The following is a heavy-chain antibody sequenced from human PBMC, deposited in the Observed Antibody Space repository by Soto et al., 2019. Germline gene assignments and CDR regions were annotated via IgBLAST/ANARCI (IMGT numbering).Heavy chain of an antibody. CDR3: ARGMTYYDSSGYAGAY. CDR2: ITPFFGTA. Sequence: SVKVSCKASGGTFSSYAMSWVRQAPGQGLEWMGGITPFFGTANYAQKFQGRVTITADESTNTAYMELSSLRSEDTAVYYCARGMTYYDSSGYAGAYWGQGTLVTVSS. D-gene: IGHD3-22*01. V-gene: IGHV1-69*13. CDR1: GGTFSSYA. J-gene: IGHJ4*02.